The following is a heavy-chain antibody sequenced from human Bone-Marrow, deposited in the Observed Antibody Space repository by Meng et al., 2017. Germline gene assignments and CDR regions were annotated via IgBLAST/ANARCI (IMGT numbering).Heavy chain of an antibody. CDR3: ARGARVAGTDY. CDR1: GGSISSGGYY. Sequence: QVELQGSGPGLVKPSQTLSLTCTVSGGSISSGGYYWSWIRQHPGKGLEWIGYIYYSGSTYYNPSLKSLVTISVDTSKNQFSLKLSSVTAADTAVYYCARGARVAGTDYWGQGTLVTVSS. D-gene: IGHD6-19*01. V-gene: IGHV4-31*01. J-gene: IGHJ4*02. CDR2: IYYSGST.